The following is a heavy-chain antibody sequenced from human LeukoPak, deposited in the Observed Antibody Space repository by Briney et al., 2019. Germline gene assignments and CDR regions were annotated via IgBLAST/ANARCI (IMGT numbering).Heavy chain of an antibody. CDR3: ARGCPGY. CDR1: GGSFSGYY. J-gene: IGHJ4*02. CDR2: INHSGSA. V-gene: IGHV4-34*01. Sequence: SETLSLTCAVSGGSFSGYYWTWIRQTPGKRLEWIAQINHSGSANYNPSLKSRVTMSVDTSKNQFSLKLTSVTAADTAVYYCARGCPGYWGQGTLVTVSS.